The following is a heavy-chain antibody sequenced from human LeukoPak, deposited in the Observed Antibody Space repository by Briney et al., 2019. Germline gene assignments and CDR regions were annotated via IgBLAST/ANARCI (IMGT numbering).Heavy chain of an antibody. V-gene: IGHV4-4*07. CDR2: IYSSGST. J-gene: IGHJ4*02. CDR3: AGTTMTTFDY. D-gene: IGHD4-17*01. CDR1: GGSISSFY. Sequence: SETLSLTCTVSGGSISSFYWSWIRQPAGKGLEWIGRIYSSGSTNYNPSFKSRVTTSVDTSKNQLSLRLSSVTAADTAVYYCAGTTMTTFDYWGQGILVTVSS.